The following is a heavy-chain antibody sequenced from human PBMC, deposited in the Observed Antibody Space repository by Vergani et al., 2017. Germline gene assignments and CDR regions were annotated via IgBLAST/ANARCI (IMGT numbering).Heavy chain of an antibody. CDR3: ARGPAARGYFDY. CDR2: IYYSGST. V-gene: IGHV4-39*01. CDR1: GASIRSSNYY. J-gene: IGHJ4*02. Sequence: QLQLQESGPGLVKPSATLSLTCSVSGASIRSSNYYWGWIRQPPGKGLEWIASIYYSGSTYYNPSLKSRVTISVDTSKNQFYLKLSSVTAADTAVYYCARGPAARGYFDYWGQGTLVTVSS. D-gene: IGHD6-13*01.